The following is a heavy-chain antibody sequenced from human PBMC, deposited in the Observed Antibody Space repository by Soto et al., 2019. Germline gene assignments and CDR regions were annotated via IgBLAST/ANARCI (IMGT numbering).Heavy chain of an antibody. CDR2: MNPNSGNT. J-gene: IGHJ5*02. Sequence: ASVKVSCKASGYTFTSYDINWVRQATGQGLEWMGWMNPNSGNTGYAQKFQGRVTMTRNTSISTAYMELSSLRSEDTAVYYCASPRKYCSGGSCYSGWFDPWGQGTLVTVSS. CDR1: GYTFTSYD. CDR3: ASPRKYCSGGSCYSGWFDP. D-gene: IGHD2-15*01. V-gene: IGHV1-8*01.